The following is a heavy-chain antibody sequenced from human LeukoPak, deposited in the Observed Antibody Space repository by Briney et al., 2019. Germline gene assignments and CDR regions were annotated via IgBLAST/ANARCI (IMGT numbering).Heavy chain of an antibody. D-gene: IGHD6-6*01. CDR2: INPNSGGT. Sequence: APVKVSCKASGYTFTGCYMHWVRQAPGQGLEWMGWINPNSGGTNYAQKFQGRVTMTRDTSISTAYMELSRLRSDDTAVYYCWQLVRAGYYGMDVWGQGTTVTVSS. V-gene: IGHV1-2*02. J-gene: IGHJ6*02. CDR1: GYTFTGCY. CDR3: WQLVRAGYYGMDV.